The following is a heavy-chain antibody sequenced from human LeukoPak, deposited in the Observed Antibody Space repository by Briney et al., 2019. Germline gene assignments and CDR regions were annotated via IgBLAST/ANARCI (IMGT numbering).Heavy chain of an antibody. V-gene: IGHV4-39*07. D-gene: IGHD2-2*01. Sequence: SETLSLTCTVSGGSISSSSYYWGWIRQPPGKGLEWIGSIYYSGSTYYNPSLKSRVTISVDTSKNQFSLKLSSVTAADTAVYYCASLLGYCSSTSCYHFDYWGQXTLVTVSP. CDR1: GGSISSSSYY. CDR2: IYYSGST. J-gene: IGHJ4*02. CDR3: ASLLGYCSSTSCYHFDY.